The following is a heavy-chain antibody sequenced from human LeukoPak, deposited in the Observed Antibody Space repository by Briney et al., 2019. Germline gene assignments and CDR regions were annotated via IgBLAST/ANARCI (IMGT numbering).Heavy chain of an antibody. CDR1: GGSFSNHF. J-gene: IGHJ6*03. CDR3: ARVLTTGTTNYYYYMDV. Sequence: SETLSLTCSVSGGSFSNHFWSWVRQPAGKGLEWIGRIYPSGNTNYNPSLKSRVTISVDTSKNQLSLKLSSVTAADTAVYYCARVLTTGTTNYYYYMDVWGKGTTVTVSS. V-gene: IGHV4-4*07. CDR2: IYPSGNT. D-gene: IGHD1-1*01.